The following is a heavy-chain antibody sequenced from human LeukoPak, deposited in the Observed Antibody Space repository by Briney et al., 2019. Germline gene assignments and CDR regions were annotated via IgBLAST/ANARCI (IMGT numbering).Heavy chain of an antibody. CDR1: GFTFSTYA. Sequence: TGGSLRLSCAASGFTFSTYAMSWVRQAPGKGLEWVSGISGSGGSTYYADSVKGRFTISRDNSKSTLYLQMNSLRAEDTAVYYCARDVVVIQLDYWGQGTLVTVSS. CDR3: ARDVVVIQLDY. J-gene: IGHJ4*02. V-gene: IGHV3-23*01. D-gene: IGHD2-21*01. CDR2: ISGSGGST.